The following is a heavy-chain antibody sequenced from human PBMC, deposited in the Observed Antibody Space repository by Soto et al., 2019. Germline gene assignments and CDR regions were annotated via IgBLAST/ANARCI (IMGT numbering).Heavy chain of an antibody. CDR2: ISNNGYDT. Sequence: GGSPRLSCAASGYFFSTYAMNWVRQAPGKGLEWVSAISNNGYDTYYAESVRGRFTISRDNSINTLYLQMSRLRTEDTAVYYCAHPRGYGVFDAVDIWGQGTMVTVSS. CDR1: GYFFSTYA. CDR3: AHPRGYGVFDAVDI. V-gene: IGHV3-23*01. J-gene: IGHJ3*02. D-gene: IGHD4-17*01.